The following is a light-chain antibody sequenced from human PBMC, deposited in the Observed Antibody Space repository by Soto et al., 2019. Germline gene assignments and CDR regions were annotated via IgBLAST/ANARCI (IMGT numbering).Light chain of an antibody. CDR2: GAS. CDR3: QHRA. J-gene: IGKJ4*01. Sequence: EIVMTQSPATLSVSPGERATLSCRASQSIGSNLAWYQHKPGQAPRLLIYGASTRATGIPARFSGSGSGPEFSLTISSLQSEDFAVYYCQHRAFGGGTKVEIK. CDR1: QSIGSN. V-gene: IGKV3-15*01.